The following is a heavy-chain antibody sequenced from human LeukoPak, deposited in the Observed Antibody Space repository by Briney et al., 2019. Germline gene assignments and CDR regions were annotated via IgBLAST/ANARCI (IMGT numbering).Heavy chain of an antibody. CDR1: GGSIRTYY. Sequence: PSETLSLTCTVSGGSIRTYYWSWIRQPPGKGLEWIGYIYYTGSTDYNPSLKSRVTTSIDTSKNQFSLKLNSVTAADTAVYYCARLERGYSYENGFDYWGQGTLVTVSS. J-gene: IGHJ4*02. CDR2: IYYTGST. V-gene: IGHV4-59*01. D-gene: IGHD5-18*01. CDR3: ARLERGYSYENGFDY.